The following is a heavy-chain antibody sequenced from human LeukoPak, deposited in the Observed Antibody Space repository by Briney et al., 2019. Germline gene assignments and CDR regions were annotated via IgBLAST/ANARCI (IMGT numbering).Heavy chain of an antibody. Sequence: ATVKLSCKASGYTFTGLYIHWVRQAPAQGLEWMGWIHPNTGGTKYAQKFQGRVTMTRDTSSSTAYMELSSLRSADTAVYYCASEYKYDSSGANAFDIWGQGTMVTVSS. CDR1: GYTFTGLY. CDR3: ASEYKYDSSGANAFDI. CDR2: IHPNTGGT. V-gene: IGHV1-2*02. D-gene: IGHD3-22*01. J-gene: IGHJ3*02.